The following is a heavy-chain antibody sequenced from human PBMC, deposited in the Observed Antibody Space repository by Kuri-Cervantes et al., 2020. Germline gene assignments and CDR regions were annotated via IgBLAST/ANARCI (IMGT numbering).Heavy chain of an antibody. Sequence: GGSLRLSCAVSGFTFDEYALHWVRQASGKGLEWVSGISWNSVSIGYADAVKGRFTISRDNAKNSLYLQMNSLRAEDTALYYCAKDGVWGQGTLVTVSS. CDR3: AKDGV. CDR1: GFTFDEYA. V-gene: IGHV3-9*01. CDR2: ISWNSVSI. J-gene: IGHJ4*02.